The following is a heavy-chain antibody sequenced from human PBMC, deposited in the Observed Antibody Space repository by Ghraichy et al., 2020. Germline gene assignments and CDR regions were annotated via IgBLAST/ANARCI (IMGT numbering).Heavy chain of an antibody. Sequence: GGSLRLSCAASGFTFSSYAMSWVRQAPGKGLEWVSAISGSGDSTYYADSVKGRFTISRDNSKNTLYLQMNSLRAEDTAVYYCAKGLSSFSTPHWFDPWGQGTLVTVSS. CDR3: AKGLSSFSTPHWFDP. D-gene: IGHD3-3*02. V-gene: IGHV3-23*01. CDR1: GFTFSSYA. CDR2: ISGSGDST. J-gene: IGHJ5*02.